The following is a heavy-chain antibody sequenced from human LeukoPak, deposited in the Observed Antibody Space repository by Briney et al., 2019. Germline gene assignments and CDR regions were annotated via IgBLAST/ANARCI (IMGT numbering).Heavy chain of an antibody. CDR1: GFTFSSYS. Sequence: GGSLRLSCAASGFTFSSYSMNWVRQAPGKGLEWVSSISSSSYIYYADSVKGRFTISRDNAKNSLYLQMNSLRAEDTAVYYCARSRDDSSGWSDYWGQGTLVTVSS. D-gene: IGHD6-19*01. V-gene: IGHV3-21*01. CDR2: ISSSSYI. J-gene: IGHJ4*02. CDR3: ARSRDDSSGWSDY.